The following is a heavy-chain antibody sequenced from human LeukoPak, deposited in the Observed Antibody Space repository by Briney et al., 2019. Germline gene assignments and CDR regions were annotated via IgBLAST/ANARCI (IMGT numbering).Heavy chain of an antibody. J-gene: IGHJ6*03. D-gene: IGHD5-18*01. V-gene: IGHV1-69*05. CDR1: GGTFSSYA. Sequence: SVKVSCKASGGTFSSYAISWVRQAPGQGLEWMGGIIPIFGTANYAQKFQGRVTITTDESTSTAYMELSSLRSEDTAVYYCARAGGCSYGSTRYYYYYYMDVWGKGTTVTVSS. CDR2: IIPIFGTA. CDR3: ARAGGCSYGSTRYYYYYYMDV.